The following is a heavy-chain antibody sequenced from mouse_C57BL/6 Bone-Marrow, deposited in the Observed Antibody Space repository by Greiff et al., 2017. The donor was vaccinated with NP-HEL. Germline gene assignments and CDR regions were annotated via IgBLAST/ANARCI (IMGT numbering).Heavy chain of an antibody. CDR2: IYPGSGST. Sequence: VQLQQPGAELVKPGASVKMSCKASGYTFTSYWITWVKQRPGQGLEWIGDIYPGSGSTNYNEKFKSKATLTVDTSSSTAYMQLSSLTSEDSAVYYCAREDYYGSSYIWFAYWGQGTLVTVSA. CDR3: AREDYYGSSYIWFAY. D-gene: IGHD1-1*01. V-gene: IGHV1-55*01. CDR1: GYTFTSYW. J-gene: IGHJ3*01.